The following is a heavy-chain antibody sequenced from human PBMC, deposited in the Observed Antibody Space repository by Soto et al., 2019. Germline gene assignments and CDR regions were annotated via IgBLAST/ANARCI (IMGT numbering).Heavy chain of an antibody. D-gene: IGHD3-9*01. CDR1: GFTFSSYS. J-gene: IGHJ6*02. CDR2: ISGSGITI. Sequence: GGSLRLSCAASGFTFSSYSMNWVRQVPGKGLEWVSYISGSGITIFYADSVRGRFTISRDNAQNSLFLQMNSLRDEDTAVYYCARPPFDFDREGYSYYVMDVWGQGTTVTVSS. CDR3: ARPPFDFDREGYSYYVMDV. V-gene: IGHV3-48*02.